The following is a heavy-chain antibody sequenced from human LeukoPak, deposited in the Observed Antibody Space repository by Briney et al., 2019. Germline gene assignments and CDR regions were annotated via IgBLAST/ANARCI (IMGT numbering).Heavy chain of an antibody. CDR3: ARDQAYSFDY. D-gene: IGHD4-11*01. CDR2: IGSSSSPI. V-gene: IGHV3-48*01. Sequence: GGSLRLSCAASGFTFSAYSMNWVRQAPEKGLEWVSYIGSSSSPIYYADSVKGRFTISRDNAKNSLYLQMDRLRAEDTAVYYCARDQAYSFDYWGQGTLVTVSS. CDR1: GFTFSAYS. J-gene: IGHJ4*02.